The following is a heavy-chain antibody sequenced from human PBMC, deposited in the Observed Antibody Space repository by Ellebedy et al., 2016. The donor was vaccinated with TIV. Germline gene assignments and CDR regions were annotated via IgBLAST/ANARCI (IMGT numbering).Heavy chain of an antibody. D-gene: IGHD1-1*01. CDR1: GGSVSSTRYY. V-gene: IGHV4-39*01. CDR3: ARGRVQTRGHWFDP. CDR2: VYYSGGP. J-gene: IGHJ5*02. Sequence: MPGGSLRLSCSVSGGSVSSTRYYWAWIRQPPGKGLEYIGSVYYSGGPYYNPSFKSRVTLSADTSKNQFSLNLRTVTAADTAVYYCARGRVQTRGHWFDPWGQGTLVTVSS.